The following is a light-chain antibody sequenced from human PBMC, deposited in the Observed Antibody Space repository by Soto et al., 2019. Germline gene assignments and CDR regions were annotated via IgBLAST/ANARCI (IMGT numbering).Light chain of an antibody. V-gene: IGKV3-15*01. J-gene: IGKJ5*01. CDR2: DVS. CDR1: QGVTTN. Sequence: EIVITQSPATLSASPVERATLSCRAGQGVTTNFAWYQQKSGQSPRLLIYDVSIRATGVPARFSATGSETDFTLTISGLQSEDSAVYFCQQYNNWPFSFGQGTRLEIK. CDR3: QQYNNWPFS.